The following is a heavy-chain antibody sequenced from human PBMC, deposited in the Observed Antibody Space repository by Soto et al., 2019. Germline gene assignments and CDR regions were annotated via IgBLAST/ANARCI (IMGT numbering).Heavy chain of an antibody. V-gene: IGHV4-31*03. CDR3: ARVVGATGWCGNWFDP. D-gene: IGHD1-26*01. Sequence: QVQLQESDPGLVKPSQTLSLTCTVSGGSISSGGYYWSWIRQHPGKGLEWIGYIYYSGSTYYNPSLKSRVTISVDTSKNQFSLKLSSVTAADTAVYYCARVVGATGWCGNWFDPWGQGTLVTVSS. J-gene: IGHJ5*02. CDR1: GGSISSGGYY. CDR2: IYYSGST.